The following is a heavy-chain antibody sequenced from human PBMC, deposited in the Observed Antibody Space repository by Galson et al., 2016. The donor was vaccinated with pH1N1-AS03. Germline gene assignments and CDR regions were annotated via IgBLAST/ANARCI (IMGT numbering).Heavy chain of an antibody. D-gene: IGHD3-9*01. J-gene: IGHJ4*02. Sequence: SETLSLTCSVSGGSLKNKYWSWIRQTPEKGLEWIGQIYYSGSTKFNPSLQSRVTISVDMSKKQFSLRLSSVTAADTAVYYCARHGRPHSGVLTALTAFDYWGPGALVTVSS. CDR2: IYYSGST. CDR1: GGSLKNKY. V-gene: IGHV4-59*08. CDR3: ARHGRPHSGVLTALTAFDY.